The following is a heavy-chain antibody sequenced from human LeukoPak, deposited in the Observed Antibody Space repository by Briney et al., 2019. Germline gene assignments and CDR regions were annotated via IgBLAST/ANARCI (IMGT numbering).Heavy chain of an antibody. J-gene: IGHJ6*03. D-gene: IGHD4-23*01. V-gene: IGHV1-69*13. CDR1: GGTFSSYA. Sequence: EASVKVSCKACGGTFSSYAISWVRQPPGQGLEWMGGIIPIFGTANYAQMLQGRVTITADESTSTAYMELSSLRSEDTAVYYCARVHYGGNALAYYYYMDVWGKGTTVTVSS. CDR2: IIPIFGTA. CDR3: ARVHYGGNALAYYYYMDV.